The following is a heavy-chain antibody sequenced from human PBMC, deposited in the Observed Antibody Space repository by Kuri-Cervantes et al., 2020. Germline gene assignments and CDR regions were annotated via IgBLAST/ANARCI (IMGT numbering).Heavy chain of an antibody. J-gene: IGHJ6*03. CDR2: IYWDDDK. CDR1: GFSLTTGGVG. V-gene: IGHV2-5*02. Sequence: SGPTLVKPTQTLTLTCTFSGFSLTTGGVGVGWIRQPPGKALEWLALIYWDDDKRYSPSLKSRLTITKDTSKNQVVLTMTNMDSVDTATYYCAHTSIRRRGYSFGVYFYYYFYMDVWGKGTTVTVSS. CDR3: AHTSIRRRGYSFGVYFYYYFYMDV. D-gene: IGHD5-18*01.